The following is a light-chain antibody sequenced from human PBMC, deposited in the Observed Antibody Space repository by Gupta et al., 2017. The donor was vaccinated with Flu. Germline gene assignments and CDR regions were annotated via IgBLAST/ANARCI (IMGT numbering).Light chain of an antibody. CDR3: QQYYDNPYT. CDR2: WAS. CDR1: QSVLYSSNNKNY. J-gene: IGKJ2*01. V-gene: IGKV4-1*01. Sequence: DIVMTQSPDSLAVSLGERATINCKSSQSVLYSSNNKNYLAWYQQRPGQPPRLLIYWASTRQSGVPDRFSGSGSGTDFTLTISSLQADDVALYYCQQYYDNPYTFGQGTNLEIK.